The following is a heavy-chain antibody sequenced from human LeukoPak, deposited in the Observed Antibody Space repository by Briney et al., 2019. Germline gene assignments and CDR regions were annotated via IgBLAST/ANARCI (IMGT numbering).Heavy chain of an antibody. CDR3: ARNGIVGATTYYFDY. Sequence: ASVKVSCKASGGTFSSYAISWVRQAPGQGLESMGGIIPIFGTANYAQKFQGRATITADESTSTAYMELSSLRSEDTAVYYCARNGIVGATTYYFDYWGQGTLVTVSS. V-gene: IGHV1-69*13. CDR2: IIPIFGTA. CDR1: GGTFSSYA. J-gene: IGHJ4*02. D-gene: IGHD1-26*01.